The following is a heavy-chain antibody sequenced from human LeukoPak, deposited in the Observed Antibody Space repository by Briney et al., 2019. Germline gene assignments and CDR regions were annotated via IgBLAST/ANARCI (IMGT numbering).Heavy chain of an antibody. D-gene: IGHD3-3*01. CDR2: IIPIFGTA. V-gene: IGHV1-69*13. J-gene: IGHJ5*02. Sequence: GASVKVTCKTSGGTFSSYAMSRVRQTPGQGLGWMGGIIPIFGTANYAQKFQGRVTITADESTSTAYMELSSLRSEDTAVYYCARDIDFWSGSTSALGKENYNWFDPSGQGTLVTVSS. CDR1: GGTFSSYA. CDR3: ARDIDFWSGSTSALGKENYNWFDP.